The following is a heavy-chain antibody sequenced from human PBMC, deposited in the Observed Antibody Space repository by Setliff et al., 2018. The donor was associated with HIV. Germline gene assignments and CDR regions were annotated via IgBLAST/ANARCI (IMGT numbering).Heavy chain of an antibody. J-gene: IGHJ3*02. CDR2: ITGSGGTT. CDR1: GFTFSSYA. V-gene: IGHV3-23*01. D-gene: IGHD6-13*01. Sequence: GGSLRLSCAASGFTFSSYAMSWVRQAPGKGLEWVSGITGSGGTTYHADSVKGRFTISRDKSRNTLYLQMNSLRAEDTAVYYCAKDEWYSPKAFEIWGQGTMVTVSS. CDR3: AKDEWYSPKAFEI.